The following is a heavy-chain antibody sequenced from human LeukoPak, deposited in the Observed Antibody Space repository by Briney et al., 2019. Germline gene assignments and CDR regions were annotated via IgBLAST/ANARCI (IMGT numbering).Heavy chain of an antibody. CDR3: ARDGATISLSDYYYYMDV. D-gene: IGHD1-26*01. J-gene: IGHJ6*03. Sequence: ASVKVSCKASGYTFTGYYMHWVRQAPGQGLEGMGWINPNSGGTNYAQKFQGRVTITRDTSTSTAYMELRSLRSDDTAVYYCARDGATISLSDYYYYMDVWGKGTTVTVSS. CDR1: GYTFTGYY. V-gene: IGHV1-2*02. CDR2: INPNSGGT.